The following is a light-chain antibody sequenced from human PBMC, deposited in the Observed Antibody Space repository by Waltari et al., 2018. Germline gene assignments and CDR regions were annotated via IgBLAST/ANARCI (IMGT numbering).Light chain of an antibody. CDR3: QQRSDWPPA. CDR2: DAS. Sequence: EIVLTQSPAILSLSPGERVTLSCRASQNIRNYLAWYQQKTGQAPRLLIYDASNRAIGVPVRFSGSGSGTDFTLTISSLEPEDFAVYYCQQRSDWPPAFGGGTKVEI. J-gene: IGKJ4*01. CDR1: QNIRNY. V-gene: IGKV3-11*01.